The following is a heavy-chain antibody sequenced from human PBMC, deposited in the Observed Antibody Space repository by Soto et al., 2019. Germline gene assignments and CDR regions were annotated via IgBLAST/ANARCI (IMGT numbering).Heavy chain of an antibody. J-gene: IGHJ6*02. V-gene: IGHV4-39*01. D-gene: IGHD4-17*01. CDR2: IYYGGSA. CDR3: ARHGVDYGDYASYYCYGMDV. Sequence: QLQLQESGPGLVKPSETLSLTCTVSGGSISSSTYYWGWIRQPPGKGLEWIGMIYYGGSAYYNPSLKGRVTITIDTSKNQFSLRLSSVTAADTAVYYCARHGVDYGDYASYYCYGMDVWGRGPTVTVSS. CDR1: GGSISSSTYY.